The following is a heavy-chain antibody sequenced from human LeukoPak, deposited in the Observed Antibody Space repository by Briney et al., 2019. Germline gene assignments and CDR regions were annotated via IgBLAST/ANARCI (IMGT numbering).Heavy chain of an antibody. CDR1: GGSISNGDSY. CDR3: ARENPRYCSGGSCYPNFDY. J-gene: IGHJ4*02. D-gene: IGHD2-15*01. Sequence: SQTLSLTCTVSGGSISNGDSYWSWIRQPPGKGLEWIGYIYYSGSTYYNPSLKSRVTISVDTSNNQFSLSLSSVTAADTAVYYCARENPRYCSGGSCYPNFDYWGQGTLVTVSS. V-gene: IGHV4-30-4*01. CDR2: IYYSGST.